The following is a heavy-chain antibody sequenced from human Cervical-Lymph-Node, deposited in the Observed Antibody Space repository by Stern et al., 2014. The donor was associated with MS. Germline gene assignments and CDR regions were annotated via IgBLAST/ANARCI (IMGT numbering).Heavy chain of an antibody. CDR3: ARAAYSTSSYNY. D-gene: IGHD2/OR15-2a*01. Sequence: QVQLVESGAEVKKPGSSVKVSCKASGGTFSNHVISWVRQAPGQGLEWMGGTIPIFGKAIYAQQFQGRVTITADESTRAAYMELSSLRSEDTAVYYCARAAYSTSSYNYWGQGTLVTVSA. J-gene: IGHJ4*02. CDR2: TIPIFGKA. V-gene: IGHV1-69*01. CDR1: GGTFSNHV.